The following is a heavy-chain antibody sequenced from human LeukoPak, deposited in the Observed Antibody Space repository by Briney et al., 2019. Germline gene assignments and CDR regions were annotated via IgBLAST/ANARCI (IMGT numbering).Heavy chain of an antibody. CDR2: IYYNGST. Sequence: PSETLSLICTLSGRSISSSRYYWAWIRQPPGKGLQWIGCIYYNGSTYYTPSLKSRATISVDTSKTQFSLKLSSVTAEDTAVYYCARHALITYYYGSGSYPPNYFDYWGQGTLVTVSS. D-gene: IGHD3-10*01. V-gene: IGHV4-39*01. CDR3: ARHALITYYYGSGSYPPNYFDY. CDR1: GRSISSSRYY. J-gene: IGHJ4*02.